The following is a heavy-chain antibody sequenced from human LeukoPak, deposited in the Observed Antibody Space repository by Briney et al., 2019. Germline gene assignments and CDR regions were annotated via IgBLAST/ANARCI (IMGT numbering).Heavy chain of an antibody. Sequence: ASVKVSCKASVYSFTSYGISWVRQAPGQGLEWMGWISAYNGNTNYAQKLQGRVTMTTDTSTSTAYMELRSLRSDDTAVYYCARGRGHYSSGWYVDYWGQGTLVTVSS. CDR2: ISAYNGNT. D-gene: IGHD6-19*01. J-gene: IGHJ4*02. CDR1: VYSFTSYG. CDR3: ARGRGHYSSGWYVDY. V-gene: IGHV1-18*01.